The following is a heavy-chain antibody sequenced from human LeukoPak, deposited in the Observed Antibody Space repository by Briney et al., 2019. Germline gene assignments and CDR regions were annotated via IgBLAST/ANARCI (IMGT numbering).Heavy chain of an antibody. J-gene: IGHJ4*02. CDR3: ARDLTIAAAGYDY. D-gene: IGHD6-13*01. CDR2: ISSSSSYI. V-gene: IGHV3-21*01. CDR1: GFTFSSYS. Sequence: PGGSLILSCAASGFTFSSYSMNWVRQAPGKGPALVSSISSSSSYIYYADSVKGRFTISRDNAKNSLYLQMNSLRAEDTAVYYCARDLTIAAAGYDYWGQGTLVTVSS.